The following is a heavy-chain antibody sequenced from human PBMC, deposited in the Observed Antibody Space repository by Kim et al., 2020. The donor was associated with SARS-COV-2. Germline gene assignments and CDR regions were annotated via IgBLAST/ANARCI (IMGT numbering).Heavy chain of an antibody. V-gene: IGHV3-23*01. J-gene: IGHJ4*02. CDR2: ISGDGTVT. CDR3: AKRKYCGVGSCYYFEY. D-gene: IGHD2-21*01. CDR1: GFIFSASA. Sequence: GGSLRLSCAASGFIFSASAMTWVRQIPGKGLEWVSAISGDGTVTYYADSVKGRFAISRDNSKNTLYLQLNGLRAEDTAIYFCAKRKYCGVGSCYYFEYWGQGTPVTVS.